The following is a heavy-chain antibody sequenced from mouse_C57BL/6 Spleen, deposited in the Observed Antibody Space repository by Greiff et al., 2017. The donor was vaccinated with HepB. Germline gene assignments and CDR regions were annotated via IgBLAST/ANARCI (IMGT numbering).Heavy chain of an antibody. CDR3: ARPPYYYGRGVYAMDY. J-gene: IGHJ4*01. V-gene: IGHV1-59*01. D-gene: IGHD1-1*01. Sequence: QVQLQQPGAELVRPGTSVKLSCKASGYTFTSYWMHWVKQRPGQGLEWIGVIDPSDSYTNYNQKFKGKATLTVDTSSSTAYMQLSSLTSADSAVYYCARPPYYYGRGVYAMDYWGQGTSVTVSS. CDR1: GYTFTSYW. CDR2: IDPSDSYT.